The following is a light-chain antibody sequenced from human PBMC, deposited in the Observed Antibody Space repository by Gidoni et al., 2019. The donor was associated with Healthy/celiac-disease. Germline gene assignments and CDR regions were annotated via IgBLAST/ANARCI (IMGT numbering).Light chain of an antibody. CDR1: QSVTSD. J-gene: IGKJ3*01. CDR3: QQRSS. V-gene: IGKV3-11*01. Sequence: EIVLTQSPATLSLSPGERATLYCRPSQSVTSDLAWYQQKPGQAPRLLIYDASNRATGIPARFSGSGSGTDFTLTISSLEPEDFAVYYCQQRSSFGHGTKVDIK. CDR2: DAS.